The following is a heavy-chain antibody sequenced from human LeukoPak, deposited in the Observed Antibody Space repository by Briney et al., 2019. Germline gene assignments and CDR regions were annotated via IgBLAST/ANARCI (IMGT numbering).Heavy chain of an antibody. V-gene: IGHV3-15*01. Sequence: GGSLRLSCATSELTFTSAWLTRVRQAPGKGLEWVGRIKSKSVGETTDYAAPVKGRFTISRDDSENTLYLQMNSLKTEDTAVYYCTTHSGNDLRSWGQGTLVTVSS. D-gene: IGHD5-12*01. J-gene: IGHJ5*02. CDR3: TTHSGNDLRS. CDR2: IKSKSVGETT. CDR1: ELTFTSAW.